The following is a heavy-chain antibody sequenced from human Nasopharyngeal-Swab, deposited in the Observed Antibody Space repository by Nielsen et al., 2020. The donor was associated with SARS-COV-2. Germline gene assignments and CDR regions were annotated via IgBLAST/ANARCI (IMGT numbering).Heavy chain of an antibody. J-gene: IGHJ4*02. CDR2: ISSSSSYI. V-gene: IGHV3-21*01. Sequence: GESLKISCAASGFTFSTYSMNWVRQAPGKGLEWVSSISSSSSYIYYADSLKGRFTISRDNAKNSLYLQMNSLRAEDTAVYYCARVLHPYGSGSYWGQGTLVTVSS. D-gene: IGHD3-10*01. CDR1: GFTFSTYS. CDR3: ARVLHPYGSGSY.